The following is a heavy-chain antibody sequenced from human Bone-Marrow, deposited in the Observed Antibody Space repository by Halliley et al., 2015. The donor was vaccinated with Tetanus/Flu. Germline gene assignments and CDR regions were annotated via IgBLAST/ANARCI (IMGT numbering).Heavy chain of an antibody. J-gene: IGHJ4*02. V-gene: IGHV3-21*01. D-gene: IGHD1-26*01. CDR2: ISSGSNYI. CDR1: GFSFRDHS. Sequence: QLVQSGGGLVKPGGSLRLSCATSGFSFRDHSMSWVRQAPGKGLEWVSSISSGSNYIHYRDSVKGRFTISRDNAKNALYLQMNSLRVEDTAVYYCARADDLEELDYWGQGTRVTVSS. CDR3: ARADDLEELDY.